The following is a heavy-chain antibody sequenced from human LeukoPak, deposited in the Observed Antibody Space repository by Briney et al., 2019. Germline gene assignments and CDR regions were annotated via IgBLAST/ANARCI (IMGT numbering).Heavy chain of an antibody. D-gene: IGHD6-13*01. CDR3: TRSSGWWSLDY. CDR2: ISHVGST. CDR1: GGSMTSNNYY. Sequence: PSETLSLTCTVSGGSMTSNNYYWGWIRLPPGKGLDWIGEISHVGSTKYSPSLKDRVTISKDNSKNQFSLKLNSVTAADTATYYCTRSSGWWSLDYWGQGALVTVSS. V-gene: IGHV4-61*05. J-gene: IGHJ4*02.